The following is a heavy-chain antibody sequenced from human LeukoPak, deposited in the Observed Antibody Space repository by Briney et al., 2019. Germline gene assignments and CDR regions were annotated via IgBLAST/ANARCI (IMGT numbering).Heavy chain of an antibody. CDR2: IYTSGST. Sequence: SETLSLTCTVSGGSISSYYWSWIRQPAGKGLEWIGRIYTSGSTNYNPSLKSRVTMSVDTSKNQFSLKLSSVTAADTAIYYCARGGGGYNLYSFDYWGQGALVTVSS. V-gene: IGHV4-4*07. J-gene: IGHJ4*02. CDR3: ARGGGGYNLYSFDY. CDR1: GGSISSYY. D-gene: IGHD3-22*01.